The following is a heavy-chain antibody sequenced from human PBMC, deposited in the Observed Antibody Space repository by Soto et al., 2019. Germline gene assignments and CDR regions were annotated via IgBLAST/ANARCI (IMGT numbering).Heavy chain of an antibody. D-gene: IGHD7-27*01. CDR2: IRSKAQGGTT. J-gene: IGHJ6*02. CDR3: TRDTGLRYHHHGLDV. V-gene: IGHV3-49*03. Sequence: GGSLRLSCTTSGFTFGDYAMSWFRQAPGKGLEWIGYIRSKAQGGTTEFAASVKGRFTMSRDDSKSIAYLQMNSLKTEDTGVFFCTRDTGLRYHHHGLDVWGQGTTVTVSS. CDR1: GFTFGDYA.